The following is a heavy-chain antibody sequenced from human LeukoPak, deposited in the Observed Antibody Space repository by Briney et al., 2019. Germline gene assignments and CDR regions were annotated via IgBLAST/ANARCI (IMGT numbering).Heavy chain of an antibody. D-gene: IGHD7-27*01. V-gene: IGHV1-69*13. J-gene: IGHJ6*04. CDR1: GGTFTSYA. CDR2: IIPIFGTA. CDR3: AIKLGRDGYYYYGMDV. Sequence: SVTVSFKASGGTFTSYAISWVRQAPGQGLEWMGGIIPIFGTANYAQKFQGRVTITADESTSTAYMELSSLRSEDTAVYYCAIKLGRDGYYYYGMDVWGKGTTVTVSS.